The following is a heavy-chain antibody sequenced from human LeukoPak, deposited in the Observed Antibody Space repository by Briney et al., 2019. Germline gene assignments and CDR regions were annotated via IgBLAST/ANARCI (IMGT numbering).Heavy chain of an antibody. Sequence: GGSLRLSCAASGFTFSSYSMNWVRQAPGKGLEWVSSISSSSSYIYYADSGKGRFTISRDNAKDSLYLQMNSLRAEDTAVYYCARDRFGAFDIWGQGTMVTVSS. CDR1: GFTFSSYS. J-gene: IGHJ3*02. V-gene: IGHV3-21*01. CDR2: ISSSSSYI. D-gene: IGHD3-10*01. CDR3: ARDRFGAFDI.